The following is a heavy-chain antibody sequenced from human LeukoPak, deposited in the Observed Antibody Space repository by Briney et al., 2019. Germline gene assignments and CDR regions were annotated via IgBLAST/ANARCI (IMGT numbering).Heavy chain of an antibody. CDR3: ARGAPRIYYDI. J-gene: IGHJ3*02. CDR1: GGSXXGYX. D-gene: IGHD3-10*01. V-gene: IGHV4-34*01. CDR2: INHSGST. Sequence: SETLSLTCAVYGGSXXGYXWSWIRQPXXXXXEWIGEINHSGSTNYNPPLKSRATISADTSKNQFSLNLSSVTAADTAVYYCARGAPRIYYDIWGQGTMVTVSS.